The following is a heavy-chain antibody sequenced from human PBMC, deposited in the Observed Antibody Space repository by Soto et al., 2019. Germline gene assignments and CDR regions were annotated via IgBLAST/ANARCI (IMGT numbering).Heavy chain of an antibody. Sequence: GASVKVSCKASGGTFISYAISWVRQAPGQGLEWMGGIIPIFGTANYAQKFQGRVTITADESTSTAYMELSSLRSEDTAVYYCAREREGGSGWESDYWGQGTLVTVSS. V-gene: IGHV1-69*13. D-gene: IGHD6-19*01. J-gene: IGHJ4*02. CDR3: AREREGGSGWESDY. CDR1: GGTFISYA. CDR2: IIPIFGTA.